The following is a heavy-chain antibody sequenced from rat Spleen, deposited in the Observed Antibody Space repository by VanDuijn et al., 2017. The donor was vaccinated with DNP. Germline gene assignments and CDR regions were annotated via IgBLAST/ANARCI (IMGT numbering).Heavy chain of an antibody. J-gene: IGHJ4*01. CDR2: ISYGSST. V-gene: IGHV3-1*01. CDR3: AGLRLECEVRGMDA. D-gene: IGHD1-5*01. Sequence: EVQLQESGPGLVKPSQSLSLTCSVTGYSITSNYWGWIRKFPGSEMEWFGHISYGSSTCYNPSLKSQISITRDTSKNQFFLQLNALTTEETVTYYCAGLRLECEVRGMDAWGQGTSVTVSS. CDR1: GYSITSNY.